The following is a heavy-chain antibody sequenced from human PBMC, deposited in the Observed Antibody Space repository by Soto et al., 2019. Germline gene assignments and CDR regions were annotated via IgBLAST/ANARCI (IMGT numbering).Heavy chain of an antibody. CDR3: AKLGPPASARYFDY. J-gene: IGHJ4*02. CDR1: GFTFSSYA. D-gene: IGHD6-25*01. CDR2: ISGSGGNT. V-gene: IGHV3-23*01. Sequence: EVQLLESGGGLVQPGGSLRLSCAASGFTFSSYAMSWVRQAPGKGLEWVSAISGSGGNTYYADSVKGRFTISRDNSKNTLYLQINRLKAEDTAVYYCAKLGPPASARYFDYWGQGKLVTVS.